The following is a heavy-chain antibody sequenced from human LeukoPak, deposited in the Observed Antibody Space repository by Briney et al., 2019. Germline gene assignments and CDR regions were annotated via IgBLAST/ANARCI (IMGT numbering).Heavy chain of an antibody. CDR1: GFTFSSYT. V-gene: IGHV3-21*01. D-gene: IGHD5-18*01. Sequence: GSLRLSCAASGFTFSSYTMNWVRQAPGKGLEWVSSISSSSSYIYSADSLKGRFTISRDNAKNSLFLQMNSLRAEDTAVYYCARVPSPGYSYGHPYYFDYWGQGTLVTVSS. CDR3: ARVPSPGYSYGHPYYFDY. CDR2: ISSSSSYI. J-gene: IGHJ4*02.